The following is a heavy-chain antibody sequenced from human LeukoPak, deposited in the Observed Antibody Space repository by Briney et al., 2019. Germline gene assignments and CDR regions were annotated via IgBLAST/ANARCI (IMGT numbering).Heavy chain of an antibody. V-gene: IGHV4-61*01. CDR2: IYYSGST. CDR3: AREYYPTTNWYFDL. D-gene: IGHD2/OR15-2a*01. Sequence: SETLSLTCTVSGVSISSSNYYWSWIRQPPGKGLEWIGYIYYSGSTNYNPSLKSRVTISVDTSKNQFSLKLSSVTAADTAVYYCAREYYPTTNWYFDLWGRGTLVTVSS. CDR1: GVSISSSNYY. J-gene: IGHJ2*01.